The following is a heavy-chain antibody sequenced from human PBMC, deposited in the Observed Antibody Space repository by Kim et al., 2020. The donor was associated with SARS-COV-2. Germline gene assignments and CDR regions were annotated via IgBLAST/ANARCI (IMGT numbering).Heavy chain of an antibody. Sequence: SVKVSCKASGGTFSSYAISWVLQAPGQGLEWIGGIIPIFGTANYAQKFQGRVTITADESTSTAYMELSSLRSEDTAVYYCARGALAYFGGDCYFPGDYWGQGTLVTVSS. CDR1: GGTFSSYA. CDR2: IIPIFGTA. V-gene: IGHV1-69*13. D-gene: IGHD2-21*02. J-gene: IGHJ4*02. CDR3: ARGALAYFGGDCYFPGDY.